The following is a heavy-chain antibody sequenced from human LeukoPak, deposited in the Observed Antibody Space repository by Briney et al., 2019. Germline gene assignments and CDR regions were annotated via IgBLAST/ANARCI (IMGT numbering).Heavy chain of an antibody. J-gene: IGHJ4*02. V-gene: IGHV1-69*04. D-gene: IGHD6-13*01. CDR2: IIPILGIA. Sequence: ASVKVSCKASGYTFTSYGISWVRQAPGQGLEWMGRIIPILGIANYAQKFQGRVTITADKSTSTAYMELSSLRSEDTAVYYCANSPGIAAAWGQGTLVTVSS. CDR1: GYTFTSYG. CDR3: ANSPGIAAA.